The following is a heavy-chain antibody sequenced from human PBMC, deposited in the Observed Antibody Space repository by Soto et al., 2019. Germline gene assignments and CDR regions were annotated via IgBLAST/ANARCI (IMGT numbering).Heavy chain of an antibody. CDR1: GGSISSSSYY. CDR2: IYYSGST. V-gene: IGHV4-39*01. D-gene: IGHD6-13*01. Sequence: LSLTCTVSGGSISSSSYYWGWIRQPPGKGLEWIGSIYYSGSTYYNPSLKSRVTISVDTSKNQFSLKLSSVTAADTAVYYCARHGPHSSSWYYFDYWGQGTLVTVSS. J-gene: IGHJ4*02. CDR3: ARHGPHSSSWYYFDY.